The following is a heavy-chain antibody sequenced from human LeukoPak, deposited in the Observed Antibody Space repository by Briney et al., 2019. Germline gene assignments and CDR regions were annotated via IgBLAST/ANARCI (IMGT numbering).Heavy chain of an antibody. CDR1: GFTFDDYG. Sequence: PGGSLRLSCAASGFTFDDYGMSWVRQAPGKGLEEGSGINWNWCSTVYADAVKGRFTICRDNAKNSLYLDMNSLRSEDTGFSDCARDDYGSGSYSYYYYMDVWGKGTTVTVSS. J-gene: IGHJ6*03. D-gene: IGHD3-10*01. CDR3: ARDDYGSGSYSYYYYMDV. CDR2: INWNWCST. V-gene: IGHV3-20*01.